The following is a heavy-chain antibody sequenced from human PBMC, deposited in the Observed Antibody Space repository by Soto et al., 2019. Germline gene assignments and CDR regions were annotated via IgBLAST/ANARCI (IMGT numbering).Heavy chain of an antibody. Sequence: GGSLRLSCAASGFTFSSYGMHWVRQAPGKGLEWVAVIWYDGSNKYYADSVKGRFTISRDNSKNTLYLQMNSLRAEDTAVYYCARDQPPLRFLVLYTMDPHHYRLAFCGQGSSVPVSS. CDR2: IWYDGSNK. V-gene: IGHV3-33*01. J-gene: IGHJ6*02. CDR3: ARDQPPLRFLVLYTMDPHHYRLAF. CDR1: GFTFSSYG. D-gene: IGHD3-3*01.